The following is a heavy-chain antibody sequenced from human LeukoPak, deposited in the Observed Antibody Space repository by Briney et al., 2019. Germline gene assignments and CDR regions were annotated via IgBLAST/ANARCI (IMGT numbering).Heavy chain of an antibody. J-gene: IGHJ6*03. CDR3: AGDPVAAPGTNYYHYYMDV. CDR1: GFTFSDYY. CDR2: ISTSGSTK. Sequence: GGSLRLSCAASGFTFSDYYMSWIRQAPGKGLEWVSYISTSGSTKYYADSVKGRFTISRDNAKNSLYLQMNSLRAEDTAVYYCAGDPVAAPGTNYYHYYMDVWGKGTTVTVSS. D-gene: IGHD6-13*01. V-gene: IGHV3-11*04.